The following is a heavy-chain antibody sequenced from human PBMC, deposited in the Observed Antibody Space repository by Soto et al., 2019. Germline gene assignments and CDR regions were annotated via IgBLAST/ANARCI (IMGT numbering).Heavy chain of an antibody. CDR3: ARDGNTMVRGVIITRFDP. CDR1: GYTFTGYY. V-gene: IGHV1-2*02. CDR2: INPNSGGT. J-gene: IGHJ5*02. D-gene: IGHD3-10*01. Sequence: GASVKVSFKASGYTFTGYYMHWVRQAPGQGLEWMGWINPNSGGTNYAQKFQGRVTMTRDTSISTAYMELSRLRSDDTAVYYCARDGNTMVRGVIITRFDPWGQGTLVTVSS.